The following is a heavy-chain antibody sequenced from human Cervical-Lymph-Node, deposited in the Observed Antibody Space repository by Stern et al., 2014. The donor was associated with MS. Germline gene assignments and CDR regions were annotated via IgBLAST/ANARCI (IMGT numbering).Heavy chain of an antibody. J-gene: IGHJ3*02. Sequence: QLVQSGAEVKKPGASVKVSCKASGYTFTSYGISWVRQAPGQGLEWMGWISAYNGNTNYAQRLQGRVPMTTDTSTSTAYMELRSLRSDDTAVYYCARVDSSGYYKDAFDIWGQGTMVTVSS. CDR2: ISAYNGNT. CDR1: GYTFTSYG. D-gene: IGHD3-22*01. V-gene: IGHV1-18*01. CDR3: ARVDSSGYYKDAFDI.